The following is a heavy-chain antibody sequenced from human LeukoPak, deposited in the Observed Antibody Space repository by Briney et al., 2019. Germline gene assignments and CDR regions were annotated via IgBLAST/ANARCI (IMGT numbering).Heavy chain of an antibody. V-gene: IGHV4-59*01. CDR2: IYYRGST. CDR3: ARVQSGYSYGPFDY. D-gene: IGHD5-18*01. CDR1: GGSISNYY. Sequence: SETLSLTCTVSGGSISNYYWTWMRQPPGKRVEWIGYIYYRGSTNYNPSLKSRVTISVDTSKNQFSLKLSSVTAADTAVYYCARVQSGYSYGPFDYWGQGTLVTVSS. J-gene: IGHJ4*02.